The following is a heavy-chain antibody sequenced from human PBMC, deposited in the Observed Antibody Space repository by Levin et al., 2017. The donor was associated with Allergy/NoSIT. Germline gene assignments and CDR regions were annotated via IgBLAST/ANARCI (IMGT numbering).Heavy chain of an antibody. CDR2: IYYSGTT. CDR3: ARHGTLAVAGDR. V-gene: IGHV4-39*01. Sequence: SSQTLSLTCAVSGGSISSTTYYWGWIRQPPGKGLEWIGTIYYSGTTYYNPSLKSRVTISVDTSKNQFSLQLRSVTAADTAVYYCARHGTLAVAGDRWGQGTLVTVSS. J-gene: IGHJ4*02. D-gene: IGHD6-19*01. CDR1: GGSISSTTYY.